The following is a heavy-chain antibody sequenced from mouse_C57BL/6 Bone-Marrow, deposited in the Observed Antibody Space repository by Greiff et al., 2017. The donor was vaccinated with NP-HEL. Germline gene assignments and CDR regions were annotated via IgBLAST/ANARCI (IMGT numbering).Heavy chain of an antibody. CDR1: GFTFSVYY. Sequence: EVQLVESGGGLVQPGGSLKLSCAASGFTFSVYYMYWVRQTPEKRLEWVAYISNGGGSTYYPDTVKGRFTISRDNAKNTLYLQMSRLKSEDTAMYYCARHYYWYFDVWGTGTTVTVSS. CDR3: ARHYYWYFDV. V-gene: IGHV5-12*01. J-gene: IGHJ1*03. CDR2: ISNGGGST.